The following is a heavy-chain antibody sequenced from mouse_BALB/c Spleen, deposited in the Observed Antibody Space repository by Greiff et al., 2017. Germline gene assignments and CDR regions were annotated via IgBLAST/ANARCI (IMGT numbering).Heavy chain of an antibody. CDR2: INPSNGGT. CDR1: GYTFTSYY. Sequence: VQLQQPGAELVKPGASVKLSCKASGYTFTSYYMYWVKQRPGQGLEWIGGINPSNGGTNFNEKFKSKATLTVDKSSSTAYMQLSSLTSEDSAVYDCTRAYGSSYAWFAYWGQGTLVTVSA. J-gene: IGHJ3*01. CDR3: TRAYGSSYAWFAY. D-gene: IGHD1-1*01. V-gene: IGHV1S81*02.